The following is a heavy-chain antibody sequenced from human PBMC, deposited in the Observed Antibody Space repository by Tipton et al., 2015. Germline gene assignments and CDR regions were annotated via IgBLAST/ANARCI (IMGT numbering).Heavy chain of an antibody. J-gene: IGHJ3*02. CDR1: GGSFSGYY. CDR3: AKEEIVRWYKTFHI. Sequence: AGLVKPSETLSLTCAVYGGSFSGYYWTWIRQPPGKGLEWIGEINHGGSTNYNPSLKSRVTISVDTSKNQFSLKLNSVTAADTAVYYCAKEEIVRWYKTFHIWGQGTMVTVSS. D-gene: IGHD6-13*01. V-gene: IGHV4-34*01. CDR2: INHGGST.